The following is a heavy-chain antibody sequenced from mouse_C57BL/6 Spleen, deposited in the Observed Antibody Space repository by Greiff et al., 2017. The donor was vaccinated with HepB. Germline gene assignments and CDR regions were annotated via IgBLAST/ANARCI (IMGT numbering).Heavy chain of an antibody. J-gene: IGHJ3*01. Sequence: VQLQQSGPGLVKPSQSLSLTCSVTGYSITSGYYWNWIRQFPGNKLEWMGYISYDGSNNYNPSLKNRISITRDTSKNQFFLKLNSVTTEDTATYYCASDRGFAYWGQGTLVTVSA. V-gene: IGHV3-6*01. CDR2: ISYDGSN. CDR1: GYSITSGYY. CDR3: ASDRGFAY.